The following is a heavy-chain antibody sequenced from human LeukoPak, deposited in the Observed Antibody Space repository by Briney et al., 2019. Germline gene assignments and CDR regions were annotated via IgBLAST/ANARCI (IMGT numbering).Heavy chain of an antibody. J-gene: IGHJ3*02. CDR2: LSAYNGNT. CDR3: ARDSSRESGSYGAFDI. Sequence: ASVKVSCKASGYTFTRYGISWVRQAPGQGLEWMGWLSAYNGNTNYARKLQDRVTMTTDTSTSTAYMELRSLRSDDTAVYYCARDSSRESGSYGAFDIWGQGTMVTVSS. D-gene: IGHD1-26*01. CDR1: GYTFTRYG. V-gene: IGHV1-18*01.